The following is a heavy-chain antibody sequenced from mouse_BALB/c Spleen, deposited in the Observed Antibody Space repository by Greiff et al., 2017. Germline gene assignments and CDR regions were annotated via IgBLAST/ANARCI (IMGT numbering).Heavy chain of an antibody. CDR3: ATLAWYFDV. J-gene: IGHJ1*01. CDR2: ISSGGSYT. CDR1: GFTFSSYT. V-gene: IGHV5-6-4*01. Sequence: EVKLMESGGGLVKPGGSLKLSCAASGFTFSSYTMSWVRQTPEKRLEWVATISSGGSYTYYPDSVKGRFTISRDNAKNTLYLQMSSLKSEDTAMYYCATLAWYFDVWGAGTTVTVSS.